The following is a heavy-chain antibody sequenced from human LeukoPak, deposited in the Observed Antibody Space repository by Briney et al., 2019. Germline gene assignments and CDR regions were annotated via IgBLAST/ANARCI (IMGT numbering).Heavy chain of an antibody. Sequence: TSETLSLTCTVSGGSISSSSYYWGWIRQPAGKGLEWIGRIYTSGSTNYNPSLKSRVTMSVDTSKNQFSLKLSSVTAADTAVYYCARDLGYSYGSTDAFDIWGQGTMVTVSS. D-gene: IGHD5-18*01. CDR3: ARDLGYSYGSTDAFDI. J-gene: IGHJ3*02. V-gene: IGHV4-61*02. CDR1: GGSISSSSYY. CDR2: IYTSGST.